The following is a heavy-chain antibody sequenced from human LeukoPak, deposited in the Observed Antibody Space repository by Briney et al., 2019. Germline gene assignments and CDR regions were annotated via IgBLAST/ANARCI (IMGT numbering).Heavy chain of an antibody. CDR2: IYYSGST. J-gene: IGHJ4*02. Sequence: SETLSLTCTVSGGSVSGGTYYWSWIRQPPGKGLEWIGYIYYSGSTYYNPSLKSRVNMSVDTSKNQFSLKLSSVTAADTAVYYCARYCSSSSCHNYFDYWGQGTLVTVSS. CDR3: ARYCSSSSCHNYFDY. CDR1: GGSVSGGTYY. V-gene: IGHV4-30-4*08. D-gene: IGHD2-15*01.